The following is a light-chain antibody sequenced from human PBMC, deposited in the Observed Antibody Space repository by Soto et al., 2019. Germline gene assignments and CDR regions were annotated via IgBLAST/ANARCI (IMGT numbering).Light chain of an antibody. Sequence: EMLMTQSPPTLSVSLGERATLYCRASQNVRTNLAWYQQKPGQAPRLLIYGASNRATGIPARFSGSGSGTDFTLTISSLEPEDFAFYFCQQRSHWPTVGKGNKVDIK. V-gene: IGKV3-11*01. CDR3: QQRSHWPT. J-gene: IGKJ1*01. CDR2: GAS. CDR1: QNVRTN.